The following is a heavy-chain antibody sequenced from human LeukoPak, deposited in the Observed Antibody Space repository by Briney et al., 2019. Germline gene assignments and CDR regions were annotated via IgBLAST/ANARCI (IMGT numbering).Heavy chain of an antibody. Sequence: ASVKVSCKASGYTFTNFGITWVRQAPGQGLEWMGWISTYNGNTHYAQKLQGRVTMTTDTSTSTVYMELRSLRSDDTAVYYCARDPGSFLSSSGWLNWFDPWGQGTLVTVSS. J-gene: IGHJ5*02. CDR1: GYTFTNFG. V-gene: IGHV1-18*01. CDR2: ISTYNGNT. CDR3: ARDPGSFLSSSGWLNWFDP. D-gene: IGHD6-19*01.